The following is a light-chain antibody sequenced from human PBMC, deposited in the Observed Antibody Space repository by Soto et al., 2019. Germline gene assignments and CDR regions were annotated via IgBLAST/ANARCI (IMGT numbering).Light chain of an antibody. Sequence: QSALTQPASVSGSPGQSINISCTGTSSEVGGYNYVSWYQHHPGKAHKLIIYDVSNRPSGVSNPLSGSKSGNTASLTISGLQPEDEADYYCSSYTTSNTRQIVFGTGTKVTVL. CDR3: SSYTTSNTRQIV. V-gene: IGLV2-14*03. J-gene: IGLJ1*01. CDR1: SSEVGGYNY. CDR2: DVS.